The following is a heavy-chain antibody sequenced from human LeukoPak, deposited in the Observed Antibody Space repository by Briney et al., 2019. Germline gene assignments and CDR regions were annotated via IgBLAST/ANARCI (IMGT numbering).Heavy chain of an antibody. J-gene: IGHJ6*02. D-gene: IGHD6-13*01. Sequence: SETLSLTCTVSGGSISIYYWSWIRQPPGKGLEWIGYIYYSGSTNYNPSLKSRVAISVDTSKNQFSLKLSSVTAADTAVYYCARESSSWYPYYYGMDVWGQGTTVTVSS. CDR3: ARESSSWYPYYYGMDV. CDR1: GGSISIYY. CDR2: IYYSGST. V-gene: IGHV4-59*01.